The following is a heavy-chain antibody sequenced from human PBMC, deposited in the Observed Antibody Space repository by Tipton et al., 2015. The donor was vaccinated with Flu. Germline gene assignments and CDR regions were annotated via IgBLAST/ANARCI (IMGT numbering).Heavy chain of an antibody. CDR3: ARHTRIAIGGLNWFDP. V-gene: IGHV4-34*01. Sequence: TLSLTCAVYGGSLSGYYWSWIRQSPGKGLVWIGEINHSGSTNYNPSFKSRLNISLDMSKNPFDLNLYSVSAADAAVYYCARHTRIAIGGLNWFDPWGQGSLVTVSA. J-gene: IGHJ5*02. CDR2: INHSGST. CDR1: GGSLSGYY. D-gene: IGHD2/OR15-2a*01.